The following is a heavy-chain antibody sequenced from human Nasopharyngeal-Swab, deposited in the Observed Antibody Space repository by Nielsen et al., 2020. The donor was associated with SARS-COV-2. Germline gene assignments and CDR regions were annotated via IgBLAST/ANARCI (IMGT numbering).Heavy chain of an antibody. V-gene: IGHV3-64D*08. CDR2: ISSNGGST. CDR3: ARDAPAHYGAFY. J-gene: IGHJ4*02. D-gene: IGHD4-17*01. Sequence: PGKGLEYVSAISSNGGSTYYADSVKGRFTISRDNSKNTLYLQMSSLRAEDTAVYYCARDAPAHYGAFYWGRGTLVTVSS.